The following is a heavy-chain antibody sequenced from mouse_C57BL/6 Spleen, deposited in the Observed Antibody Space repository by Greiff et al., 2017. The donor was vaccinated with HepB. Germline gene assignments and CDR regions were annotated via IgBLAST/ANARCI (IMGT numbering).Heavy chain of an antibody. CDR2: ISYDGSN. Sequence: EVQLQQSGPGLVKPSQSLSLTCSVPGYSITSGYYWNWIRQFPGNKLEWMGYISYDGSNNYNPSLKNRISITRDTSKNQFFLKLNSVTTEDTATYYCARDWALFAYWGQGTLVTVSA. J-gene: IGHJ3*01. V-gene: IGHV3-6*01. CDR1: GYSITSGYY. CDR3: ARDWALFAY. D-gene: IGHD3-1*01.